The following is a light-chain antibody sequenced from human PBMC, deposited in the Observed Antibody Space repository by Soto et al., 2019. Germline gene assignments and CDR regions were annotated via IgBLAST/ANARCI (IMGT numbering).Light chain of an antibody. V-gene: IGKV3-20*01. CDR3: HQYGSSRRT. CDR2: GAS. J-gene: IGKJ1*01. CDR1: QSVSSSY. Sequence: EIVLTQSPGTLSLSPGERATLSCRASQSVSSSYLAWYQQKPGQAPRLLIYGASSRATGIPDRFSGSGSGRDFTLTISRLETEDFAVYYCHQYGSSRRTFGLGTKVDIQ.